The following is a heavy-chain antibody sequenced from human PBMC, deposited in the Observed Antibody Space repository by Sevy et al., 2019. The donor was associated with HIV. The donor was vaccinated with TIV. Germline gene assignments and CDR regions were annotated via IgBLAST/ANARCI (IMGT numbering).Heavy chain of an antibody. Sequence: GGSLRLSCAASGFTFSSYAMHWVRQAPGKGLEWVAVISYDGSNKYYADSVKGRFTISRDNSKNTLYLQMNSLRAEDTAVHYCARGPRSGYYTLDYWGQGTLVTVSS. V-gene: IGHV3-30-3*01. D-gene: IGHD3-3*01. CDR1: GFTFSSYA. CDR3: ARGPRSGYYTLDY. CDR2: ISYDGSNK. J-gene: IGHJ4*02.